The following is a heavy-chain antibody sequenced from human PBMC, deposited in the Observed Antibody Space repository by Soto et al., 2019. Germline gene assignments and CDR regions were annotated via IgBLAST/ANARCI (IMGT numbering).Heavy chain of an antibody. CDR2: IYPGDSDT. V-gene: IGHV5-51*01. CDR3: ATLYSSGWTNDAFDI. Sequence: GESLKLSCNGSGYSFTSYWIGWVRQMPGKGLEWMGIIYPGDSDTRYSPSFQGQVTISADKSISTAYLQWSSLKASDTAMYYCATLYSSGWTNDAFDIWGQGTMVTVSS. J-gene: IGHJ3*02. CDR1: GYSFTSYW. D-gene: IGHD6-19*01.